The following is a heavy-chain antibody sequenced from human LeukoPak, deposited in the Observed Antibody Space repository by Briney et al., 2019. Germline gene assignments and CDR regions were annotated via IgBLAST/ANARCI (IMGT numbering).Heavy chain of an antibody. J-gene: IGHJ3*01. CDR1: GFTFSNYE. V-gene: IGHV3-48*03. CDR2: ISSSGGTI. Sequence: GGSLRLSCAASGFTFSNYEMNWVRRAPGKGLEWVSYISSSGGTIYYADSVRVRFTISRDNAKNSLYLQVNSLRVEDTAVYYCARMWTTVTDAFDFWGQGTMVTVSS. D-gene: IGHD4-17*01. CDR3: ARMWTTVTDAFDF.